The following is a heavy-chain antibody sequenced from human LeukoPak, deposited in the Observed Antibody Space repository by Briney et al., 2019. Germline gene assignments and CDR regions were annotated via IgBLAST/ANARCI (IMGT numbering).Heavy chain of an antibody. Sequence: GSLRLSCAASGFTFSSYGMHWVRQAPGKGLEWVAFIRYDGSNKYYADSVKGRFTISRDNSKNTLYLQMNSLRAEDTAVYYCAKDQKLRGYSYGSDYWGQGTLVTVSS. J-gene: IGHJ4*02. D-gene: IGHD5-18*01. CDR1: GFTFSSYG. CDR2: IRYDGSNK. CDR3: AKDQKLRGYSYGSDY. V-gene: IGHV3-30*02.